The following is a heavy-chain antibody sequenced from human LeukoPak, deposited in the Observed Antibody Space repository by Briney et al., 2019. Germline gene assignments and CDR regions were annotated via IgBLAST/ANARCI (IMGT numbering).Heavy chain of an antibody. CDR3: ARDHGWDYDILTALSY. Sequence: SVKVSCKASGGTFSSYAISWVRQAPGQGLEWMGRIIPILGIANYAQEFQGRVTITADKSTSTAYMELSSLRSEDTAVYYCARDHGWDYDILTALSYWGQGTLVTVSS. V-gene: IGHV1-69*04. D-gene: IGHD3-9*01. J-gene: IGHJ4*02. CDR2: IIPILGIA. CDR1: GGTFSSYA.